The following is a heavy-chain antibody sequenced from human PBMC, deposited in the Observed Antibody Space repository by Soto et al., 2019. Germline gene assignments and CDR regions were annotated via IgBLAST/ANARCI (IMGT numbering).Heavy chain of an antibody. CDR3: ARFDSGLWLRMDQ. V-gene: IGHV5-51*01. Sequence: PGESLKISCTGFGYNFSNSWMAWVRQMPGKGLEWMGIIYPGDSDTRYSPSFQGQVTISADKSISTAYLQWSSLKASDSAMYYCARFDSGLWLRMDQWGQGSLVTVSS. CDR2: IYPGDSDT. D-gene: IGHD3-9*01. J-gene: IGHJ4*02. CDR1: GYNFSNSW.